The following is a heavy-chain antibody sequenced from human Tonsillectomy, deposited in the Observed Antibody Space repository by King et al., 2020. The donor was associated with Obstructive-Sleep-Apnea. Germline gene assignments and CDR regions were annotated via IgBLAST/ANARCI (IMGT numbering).Heavy chain of an antibody. CDR3: ARDRGYDNLTDHHSDDLDV. Sequence: VQLVESGGGLVQPGGSLRLCCAASGFTFSSYWMSWVRQAPGGGLEWVANIKQDGSEKNYVDSVKGRFTISRDTAKNSLCLQMNSLRAEDTAVYYCARDRGYDNLTDHHSDDLDVWGQGTMVTVSS. V-gene: IGHV3-7*03. CDR1: GFTFSSYW. D-gene: IGHD3-9*01. J-gene: IGHJ3*01. CDR2: IKQDGSEK.